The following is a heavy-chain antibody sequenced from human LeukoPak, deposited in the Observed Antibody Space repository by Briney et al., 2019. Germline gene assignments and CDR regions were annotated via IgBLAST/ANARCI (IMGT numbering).Heavy chain of an antibody. CDR3: ARSHSGWQGHNNWFDT. D-gene: IGHD6-19*01. Sequence: SGTLSLTREVSLYSIISDIYWGWIRLSPGKGLEWIRTIYHTRSTLYNPSLKSRVSISLDTSKNQFSLWFTSVTAADTAVYYCARSHSGWQGHNNWFDTWGQGTLVTVSS. J-gene: IGHJ5*02. V-gene: IGHV4-38-2*01. CDR2: IYHTRST. CDR1: LYSIISDIY.